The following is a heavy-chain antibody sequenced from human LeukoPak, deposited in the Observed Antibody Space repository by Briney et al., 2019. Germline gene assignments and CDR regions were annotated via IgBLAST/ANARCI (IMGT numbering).Heavy chain of an antibody. CDR3: ARDRHIVVVPAAIPHDY. D-gene: IGHD2-2*01. CDR1: VFTFSTSN. CDR2: ISGSGNTI. V-gene: IGHV3-48*04. Sequence: PGGSLILSCAASVFTFSTSNMNWVRQAPGKGLEWVSYISGSGNTIYYADSVKGRFTISRDNAKKSLYLHMFSLRAEDTAVYYCARDRHIVVVPAAIPHDYWGQGTLVTVSS. J-gene: IGHJ4*02.